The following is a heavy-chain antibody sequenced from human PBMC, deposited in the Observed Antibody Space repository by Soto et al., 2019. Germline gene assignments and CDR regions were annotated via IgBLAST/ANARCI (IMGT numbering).Heavy chain of an antibody. CDR2: IWYDGSNK. CDR1: GFTFSSYG. D-gene: IGHD4-17*01. CDR3: ARDLGYGDYPYYYYGMDV. V-gene: IGHV3-33*01. J-gene: IGHJ6*02. Sequence: QVQLVESGGGVVQPGRSLRLSCAASGFTFSSYGMHWVRQAPGKGLEWVAVIWYDGSNKYYADSVKGRFTISRDNSKNTLYLQMNSRRAEDTAVYYCARDLGYGDYPYYYYGMDVWGQGTTVTVSS.